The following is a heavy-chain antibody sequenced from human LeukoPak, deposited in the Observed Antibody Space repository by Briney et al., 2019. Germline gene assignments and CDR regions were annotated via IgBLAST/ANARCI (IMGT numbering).Heavy chain of an antibody. J-gene: IGHJ4*02. CDR2: ISSSGRYI. CDR1: GFTFSSHS. Sequence: GGSLTLSCAASGFTFSSHSMNWVRQPPGKGLEWVSSISSSGRYIYYADSLKGRFTISRDNAKNSLYLQMHSLRAEDTAVYYCARETFCTNTTCPIGDHFDYWGQGTLVTVSS. CDR3: ARETFCTNTTCPIGDHFDY. D-gene: IGHD2-2*01. V-gene: IGHV3-21*01.